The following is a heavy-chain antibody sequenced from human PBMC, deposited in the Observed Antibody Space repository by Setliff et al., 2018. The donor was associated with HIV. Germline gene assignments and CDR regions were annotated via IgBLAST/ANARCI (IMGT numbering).Heavy chain of an antibody. CDR1: GGSISSGSYY. J-gene: IGHJ4*02. D-gene: IGHD6-13*01. CDR3: ARVSSSYYFLGAFDS. Sequence: SETLSLTCTVSGGSISSGSYYWGWIRQPPGKGLEWIGNIYYSGTTNYNPSLESRVTISIDTSKNQFSLKLRSATATDTALYYCARVSSSYYFLGAFDSWGQGTLVTVSS. CDR2: IYYSGTT. V-gene: IGHV4-61*05.